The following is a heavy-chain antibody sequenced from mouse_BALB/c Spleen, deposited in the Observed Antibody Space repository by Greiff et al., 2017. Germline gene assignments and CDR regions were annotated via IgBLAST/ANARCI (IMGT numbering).Heavy chain of an antibody. CDR2: INPYNDGT. CDR3: ARWVLRLNYAMDY. D-gene: IGHD1-2*01. CDR1: GYTFTSYV. J-gene: IGHJ4*01. V-gene: IGHV1-14*01. Sequence: VQLQQSGPELVKPGASVKMSCKASGYTFTSYVMHWVKQKPGQGLEWIGYINPYNDGTNYNEKFKGKATFTADTSSNTAYMQLSSLTSEDSAVYYCARWVLRLNYAMDYWGQGTSVTVSS.